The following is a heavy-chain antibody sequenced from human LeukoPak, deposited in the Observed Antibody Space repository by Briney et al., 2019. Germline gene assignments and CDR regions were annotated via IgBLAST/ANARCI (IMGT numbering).Heavy chain of an antibody. V-gene: IGHV5-10-1*01. D-gene: IGHD3-10*01. J-gene: IGHJ6*04. CDR2: IDPSDAYT. CDR3: ARGVVREPPIGMDV. CDR1: GYSFTSYW. Sequence: GESLKISCKGSGYSFTSYWISWLRRMPGKGLEWMGRIDPSDAYTNYSPSFQGHVTISADKSISTAYLQWSSLKASDTAMYYCARGVVREPPIGMDVWGKGTTVTVSS.